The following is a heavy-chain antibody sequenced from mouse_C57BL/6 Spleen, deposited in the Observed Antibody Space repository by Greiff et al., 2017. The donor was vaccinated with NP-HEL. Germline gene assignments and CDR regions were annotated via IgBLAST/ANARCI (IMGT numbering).Heavy chain of an antibody. CDR3: SRSGEKLGYFDY. J-gene: IGHJ2*01. D-gene: IGHD4-1*01. V-gene: IGHV1-4*01. CDR2: INPSSGYT. CDR1: GYTFTSYT. Sequence: VQLQQSGAELARPGASVKMSCKASGYTFTSYTMHWVTQRPGQGLEWIGYINPSSGYTKYNQKFKDKATLTADKSSSTAYMQLRSRTSAVSAVYYWSRSGEKLGYFDYWGQGTTLTVSS.